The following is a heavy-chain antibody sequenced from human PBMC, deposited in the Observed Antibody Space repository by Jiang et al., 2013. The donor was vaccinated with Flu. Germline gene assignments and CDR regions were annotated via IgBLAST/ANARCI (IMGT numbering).Heavy chain of an antibody. CDR1: GFTFNSYG. CDR3: AKDFGWLQYYYSTMDV. V-gene: IGHV3-30*18. J-gene: IGHJ6*02. D-gene: IGHD6-19*01. CDR2: ISYDGSYK. Sequence: RLSCAASGFTFNSYGMHWVRQAPGKGLEWVAVISYDGSYKYYADSVKGRFSISRDNSKNTLYLQMNSLRAEDTAVYYCAKDFGWLQYYYSTMDVWGQGTTVTVSS.